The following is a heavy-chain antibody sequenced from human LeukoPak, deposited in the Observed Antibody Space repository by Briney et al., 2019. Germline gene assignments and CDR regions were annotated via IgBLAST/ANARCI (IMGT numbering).Heavy chain of an antibody. Sequence: KPGGSLRLSCAASGFSLSGYSMNWVRQAPGKGLEWVSSISSTSSYIYYADSVKGRFTISRDNAKNSLFLQMNNLRAEDAAVYFCARDGRSTWYEDSWGQGTLVTVSS. D-gene: IGHD6-13*01. CDR3: ARDGRSTWYEDS. CDR2: ISSTSSYI. J-gene: IGHJ4*02. V-gene: IGHV3-21*01. CDR1: GFSLSGYS.